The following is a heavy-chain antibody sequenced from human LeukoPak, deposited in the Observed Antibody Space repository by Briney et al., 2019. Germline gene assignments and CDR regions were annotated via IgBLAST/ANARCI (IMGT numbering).Heavy chain of an antibody. CDR3: ARAVAVAVPGPDY. CDR1: GYTFTGCY. V-gene: IGHV1-2*02. Sequence: ASVKVSCKASGYTFTGCYMHWVRQAPGQGLEWMGWINPNSGSTNYAQKFQGRVTMTRDTSISTAYMELSRLRSDDTAVYYCARAVAVAVPGPDYWGQGTLVTVSS. D-gene: IGHD6-19*01. J-gene: IGHJ4*02. CDR2: INPNSGST.